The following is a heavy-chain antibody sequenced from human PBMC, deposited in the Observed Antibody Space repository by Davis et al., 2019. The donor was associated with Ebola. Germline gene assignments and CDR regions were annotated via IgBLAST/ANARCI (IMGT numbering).Heavy chain of an antibody. CDR2: ISYDGSNK. D-gene: IGHD6-19*01. Sequence: PGGSLRLSCAASGFTFSSYGMHWVRQAPGKGLEWVAVISYDGSNKYYADSVKGRFTISRDNSKNTLYLQMNSLRAEDTAVYYCAKISGYYYYMDVWGKGTTVTVSS. CDR1: GFTFSSYG. J-gene: IGHJ6*03. V-gene: IGHV3-30*18. CDR3: AKISGYYYYMDV.